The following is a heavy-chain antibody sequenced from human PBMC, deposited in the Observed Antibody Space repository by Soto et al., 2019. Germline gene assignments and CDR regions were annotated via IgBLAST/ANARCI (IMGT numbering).Heavy chain of an antibody. CDR3: ARALTTADYSSDY. V-gene: IGHV3-74*01. D-gene: IGHD4-4*01. CDR2: INSDGSKK. CDR1: GFTFSTYW. J-gene: IGHJ4*02. Sequence: GGSLRLSCAASGFTFSTYWMHWVRQAPGKGLVWVSRINSDGSKKTYADSVKGRFTISRDNAKNTVNLQMNSLRAEDTAVYYCARALTTADYSSDYWGQGTLVTVSS.